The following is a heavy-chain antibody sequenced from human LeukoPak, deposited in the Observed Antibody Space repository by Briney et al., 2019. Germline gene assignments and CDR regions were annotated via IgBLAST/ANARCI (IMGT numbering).Heavy chain of an antibody. D-gene: IGHD2-2*01. J-gene: IGHJ5*02. CDR1: GGSFSGYY. V-gene: IGHV4-34*01. CDR2: FYHSGIT. Sequence: PSETLSLTCAVYGGSFSGYYWSWIRQPPGKGLEWIGSFYHSGITYYNPSLKSRVTISVEMSKNQFSLKLSSVTAADTAVYYCATVHCSSTSCYLNWFDPWGQGTLVTVSS. CDR3: ATVHCSSTSCYLNWFDP.